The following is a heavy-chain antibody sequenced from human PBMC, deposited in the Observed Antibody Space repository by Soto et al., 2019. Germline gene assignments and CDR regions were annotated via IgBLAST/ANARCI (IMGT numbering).Heavy chain of an antibody. J-gene: IGHJ4*02. V-gene: IGHV1-46*01. CDR1: GYTFTSYY. Sequence: QVQLVQSGAEVKKPGASVKVSCKASGYTFTSYYMHWVRQAPGQGLEWMGIINPSGGSTSYAQKFQGRVTMTRDTSTSTVYMELSSLRSEDTAVYYCARVRSSTAYCYGSGSYDYWGQGTLVTVSS. D-gene: IGHD3-10*01. CDR2: INPSGGST. CDR3: ARVRSSTAYCYGSGSYDY.